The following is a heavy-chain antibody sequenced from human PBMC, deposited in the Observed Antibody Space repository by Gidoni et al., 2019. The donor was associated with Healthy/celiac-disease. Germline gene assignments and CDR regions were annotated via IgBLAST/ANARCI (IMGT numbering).Heavy chain of an antibody. CDR2: IIPSFGTA. CDR1: GGTFSSYA. D-gene: IGHD1-26*01. CDR3: ARVYSGSYYVFDY. V-gene: IGHV1-69*01. Sequence: QVQLVQSGAEVKKPGSSVKVSCKASGGTFSSYAISWVRQAPGQGLAWMGGIIPSFGTADYAQKFQGRVTITADESTSTAHMELSSLRSEDTAVYYCARVYSGSYYVFDYWGQGTLVTVSS. J-gene: IGHJ4*02.